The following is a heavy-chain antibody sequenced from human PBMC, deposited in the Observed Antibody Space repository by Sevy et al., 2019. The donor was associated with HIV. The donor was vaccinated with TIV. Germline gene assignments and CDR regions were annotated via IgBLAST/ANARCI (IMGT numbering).Heavy chain of an antibody. CDR3: AREATRLTV. CDR1: GFIVSSYY. Sequence: GGSLRLSCAASGFIVSSYYMGWVRQAPGKGLEWVSLINTRGTTFYADSVKGRFTISRDNSKNTLYLQMNGLRAEDTAMDYCAREATRLTVWGQGTLVTVSS. J-gene: IGHJ4*02. V-gene: IGHV3-53*01. CDR2: INTRGTT. D-gene: IGHD4-4*01.